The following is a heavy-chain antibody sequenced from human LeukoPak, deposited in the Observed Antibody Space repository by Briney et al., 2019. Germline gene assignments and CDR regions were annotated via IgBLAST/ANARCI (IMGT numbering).Heavy chain of an antibody. CDR2: ISAYNANT. Sequence: GASVKVSCKASGYTFTNYAITWVRQAPGQGLEWMGWISAYNANTKYAQKLQDRVTMTTDTSTNTAYMDLRSLTSDDTAVYYCARTAGKRVAPPGYYYNGLDVWGKGTTVTVSS. CDR1: GYTFTNYA. J-gene: IGHJ6*04. D-gene: IGHD3-10*01. V-gene: IGHV1-18*04. CDR3: ARTAGKRVAPPGYYYNGLDV.